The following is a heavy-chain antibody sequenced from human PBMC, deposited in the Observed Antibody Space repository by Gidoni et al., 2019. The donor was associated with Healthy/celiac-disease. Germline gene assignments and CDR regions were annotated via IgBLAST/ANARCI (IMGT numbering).Heavy chain of an antibody. CDR3: AKFAEGTFDY. Sequence: EVQLVESGGGLAQPGRSLRLSCAASGFTFDDYAMHWVRQAPGKGLEWVSGISWNSGTIGYADSVKGRFTISRDNAKNSLYLQMNSLRAEDTALYYCAKFAEGTFDYWGQGTLVTVSS. V-gene: IGHV3-9*01. J-gene: IGHJ4*02. CDR1: GFTFDDYA. CDR2: ISWNSGTI.